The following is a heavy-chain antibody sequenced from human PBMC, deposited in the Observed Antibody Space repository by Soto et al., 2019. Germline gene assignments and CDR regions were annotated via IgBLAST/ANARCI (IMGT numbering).Heavy chain of an antibody. D-gene: IGHD4-17*01. J-gene: IGHJ6*02. CDR1: GFTFSSYS. CDR3: ARVRDSLGDYSYYYYYGMDV. Sequence: GWSLRLSCAASGFTFSSYSMNCVLQAPGKGLEWVSSISSSSSYIYYADSVKGRFTISRDNAKNSLYLQMNSLRAEDTAVYYCARVRDSLGDYSYYYYYGMDVWGQGTTVTVSS. CDR2: ISSSSSYI. V-gene: IGHV3-21*01.